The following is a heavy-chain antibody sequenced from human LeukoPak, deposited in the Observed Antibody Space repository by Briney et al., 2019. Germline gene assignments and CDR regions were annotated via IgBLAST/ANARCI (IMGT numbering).Heavy chain of an antibody. CDR1: GFTFSDYN. CDR3: AKDRGGSSELGDAFDV. J-gene: IGHJ3*01. D-gene: IGHD1-26*01. V-gene: IGHV3-9*01. CDR2: ISYSSGSI. Sequence: PGGSLRLSCAASGFTFSDYNMNWVRQAPGKGLEWVSGISYSSGSIGYVDSVKGRFTISRDNAKNSLYLQMNSLRVEDTALYYCAKDRGGSSELGDAFDVWGQGTMVRVSS.